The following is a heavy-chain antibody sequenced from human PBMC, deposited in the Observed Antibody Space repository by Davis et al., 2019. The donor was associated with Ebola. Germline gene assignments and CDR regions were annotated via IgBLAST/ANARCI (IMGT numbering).Heavy chain of an antibody. CDR2: IYYSGST. J-gene: IGHJ6*03. Sequence: PSETLSLTCTVSGGSISSGGYYWSWIRQHPGKGLEWIGYIYYSGSTYYNTSLKSRVTISVGTSKNQFSLKLSSVTAADTAVYYCASSSWYGGSYYYYMDVWGKGTTVTVSS. D-gene: IGHD6-13*01. CDR1: GGSISSGGYY. V-gene: IGHV4-31*03. CDR3: ASSSWYGGSYYYYMDV.